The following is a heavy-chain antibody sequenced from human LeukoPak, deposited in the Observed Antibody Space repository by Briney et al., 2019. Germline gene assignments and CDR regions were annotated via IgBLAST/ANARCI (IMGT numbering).Heavy chain of an antibody. J-gene: IGHJ4*02. Sequence: GGSLRLSCATSRFTFRFYGMQWVRQAPGKGLEWVAFISNDGNNKYYADSVKGRFTISRDNSKNTLYLQMNSLRCEDTAVYYCAKDPSGSYSSFDYWGQGTLVTVSS. CDR1: RFTFRFYG. CDR2: ISNDGNNK. CDR3: AKDPSGSYSSFDY. V-gene: IGHV3-30*02. D-gene: IGHD1-26*01.